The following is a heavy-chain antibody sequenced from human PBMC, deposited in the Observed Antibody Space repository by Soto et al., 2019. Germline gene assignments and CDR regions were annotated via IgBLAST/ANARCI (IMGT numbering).Heavy chain of an antibody. J-gene: IGHJ4*02. CDR2: IYYNGNT. V-gene: IGHV4-59*11. Sequence: QVQLQESGPGLVKPSETLSLTCSVSGGSISNHYWSWIRQPPGKGLEWIGYIYYNGNTNYNPALKTRVTMYVDTSRNQISLKLTTVTAEDTAVYYCTRANWYSEYWGQGTLVTVSS. D-gene: IGHD7-27*01. CDR3: TRANWYSEY. CDR1: GGSISNHY.